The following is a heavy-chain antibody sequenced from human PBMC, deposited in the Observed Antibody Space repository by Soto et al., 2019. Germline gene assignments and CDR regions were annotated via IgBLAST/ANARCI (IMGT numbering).Heavy chain of an antibody. CDR2: ISHSGNS. Sequence: PSETLSLTCAVSGGYISSSNWWTWVRQPPGKGPEWIGEISHSGNSNYNPSLKGRVTISVDKSKNQFSLKLSSVTAADTAVYYCARPAGTTVVTPGTFDFWGQGTMVTVSS. V-gene: IGHV4-4*02. CDR1: GGYISSSNW. CDR3: ARPAGTTVVTPGTFDF. J-gene: IGHJ3*01. D-gene: IGHD4-4*01.